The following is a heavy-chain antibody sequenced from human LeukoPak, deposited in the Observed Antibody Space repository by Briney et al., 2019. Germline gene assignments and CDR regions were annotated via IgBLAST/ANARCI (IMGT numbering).Heavy chain of an antibody. Sequence: GGSLRLSCAASGFTFSSYGMHWVRQAPGKGLEWVAVISYDGSNKYYADSVKGRFTISRDNSKNTLYLQMNSLRAEDTAVYYCAKEARGEKYGAFDIWGQGTMVTVSS. CDR3: AKEARGEKYGAFDI. CDR1: GFTFSSYG. V-gene: IGHV3-30*18. CDR2: ISYDGSNK. D-gene: IGHD3-10*01. J-gene: IGHJ3*02.